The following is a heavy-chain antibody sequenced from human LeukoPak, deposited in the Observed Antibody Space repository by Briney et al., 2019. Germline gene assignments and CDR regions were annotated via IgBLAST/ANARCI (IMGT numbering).Heavy chain of an antibody. Sequence: GGSLRLSCAASGFTVSSNYMSWVRQAPGKGLEWVSVIYSGGSTYYADSVKGRFTISRDNSKNTVYLQMNSLRAEDTAVYYCARRRDERGYKDIFDIWGQGTMVTVSS. CDR1: GFTVSSNY. D-gene: IGHD5-18*01. CDR3: ARRRDERGYKDIFDI. V-gene: IGHV3-53*01. J-gene: IGHJ3*02. CDR2: IYSGGST.